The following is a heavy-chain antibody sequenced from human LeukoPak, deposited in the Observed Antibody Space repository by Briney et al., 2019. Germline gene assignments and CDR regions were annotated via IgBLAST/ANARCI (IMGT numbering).Heavy chain of an antibody. CDR1: GGTFSSYA. D-gene: IGHD2-2*01. J-gene: IGHJ4*02. V-gene: IGHV1-69*04. Sequence: ASVKVSCKASGGTFSSYAISWVRQAPGQGLEWMGRIIPILGIANYAQKFQGRVTITADKSTSTAYMELSSLRSEDTAVYYCARGRYCSSTSCPRKHFDYWGQGTLVTVSS. CDR2: IIPILGIA. CDR3: ARGRYCSSTSCPRKHFDY.